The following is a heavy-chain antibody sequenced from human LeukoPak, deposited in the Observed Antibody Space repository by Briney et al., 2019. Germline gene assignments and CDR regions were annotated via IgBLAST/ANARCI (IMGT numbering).Heavy chain of an antibody. CDR1: GFTFSSYW. Sequence: PGGSLRLSCTASGFTFSSYWMSWVRQAPGKGLEWVANIKQDGSEKYYVDSVKGRFTISRDNAKNSLYLQMNSLRAEDTAVYYCAREAHSSSWYFYYAMDVWGQGTTVTVSS. D-gene: IGHD6-13*01. V-gene: IGHV3-7*01. J-gene: IGHJ6*02. CDR3: AREAHSSSWYFYYAMDV. CDR2: IKQDGSEK.